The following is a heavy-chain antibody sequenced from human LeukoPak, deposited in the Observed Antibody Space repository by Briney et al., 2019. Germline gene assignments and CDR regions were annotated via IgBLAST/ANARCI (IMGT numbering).Heavy chain of an antibody. D-gene: IGHD1-26*01. J-gene: IGHJ4*01. CDR3: ARGPRQKWEPTAFDY. Sequence: SVKVSCKASGGTFGSYAISWVRQAPGQGLEWMGGIIPIFGTANYAQKFQGRVTITADESTSTAYMELSSLRSEDTAVYYCARGPRQKWEPTAFDYWGQGTLVTVST. V-gene: IGHV1-69*13. CDR2: IIPIFGTA. CDR1: GGTFGSYA.